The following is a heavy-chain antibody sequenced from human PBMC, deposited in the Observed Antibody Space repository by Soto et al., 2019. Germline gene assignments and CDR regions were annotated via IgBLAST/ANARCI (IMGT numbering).Heavy chain of an antibody. J-gene: IGHJ4*02. D-gene: IGHD3-3*01. CDR1: GFTFSNYG. Sequence: QVQLVESGGGVVQPGRSLRLSCEASGFTFSNYGMHWVRQAPGKGLEWVAVVWYDGSNEYYADSVKGRFTISRDNSRNTLYLQMNSLRAEDTAVYYCARALRRGDFCRLDYWGQGTLVTVSS. CDR3: ARALRRGDFCRLDY. V-gene: IGHV3-33*01. CDR2: VWYDGSNE.